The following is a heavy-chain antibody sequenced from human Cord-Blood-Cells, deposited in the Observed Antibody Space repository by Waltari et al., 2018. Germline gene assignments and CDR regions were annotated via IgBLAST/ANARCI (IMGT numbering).Heavy chain of an antibody. D-gene: IGHD2-15*01. Sequence: QVQLQESGPGLVKPSETLSLTCPVSGGSISSSYWRWLRQPPGKGLEWIGYIYYSGSTNYNPSLKSRVTISVDTSKNQFSLKLSSVTAADTAVYYCARVKCSGGSCYSAFDIWGQGTMVTVSS. V-gene: IGHV4-59*01. CDR2: IYYSGST. CDR3: ARVKCSGGSCYSAFDI. CDR1: GGSISSSY. J-gene: IGHJ3*02.